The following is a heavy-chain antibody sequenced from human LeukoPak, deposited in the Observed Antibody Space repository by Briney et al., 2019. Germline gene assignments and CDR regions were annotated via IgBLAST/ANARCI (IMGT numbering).Heavy chain of an antibody. CDR1: GGSISSYY. CDR3: ARGMEWFDP. CDR2: IYYSGST. V-gene: IGHV4-59*01. J-gene: IGHJ5*02. D-gene: IGHD3-3*01. Sequence: SETLSLTCTVSGGSISSYYWSWIRQPPGKGLEWIGYIYYSGSTNYNPSLKSRVTISVDTSKNQFSLKLSSVTAADTAVYYCARGMEWFDPWGQGTLVTVSS.